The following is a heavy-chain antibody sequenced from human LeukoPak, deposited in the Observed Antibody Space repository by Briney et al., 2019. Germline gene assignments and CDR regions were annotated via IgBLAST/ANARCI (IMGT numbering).Heavy chain of an antibody. CDR2: VKSKTHGGTT. CDR3: TTERPYFDN. J-gene: IGHJ4*02. CDR1: GFTFSDAW. Sequence: GGSLRLSCAASGFTFSDAWMSWVRQAPGKGLEWVGRVKSKTHGGTTAYAAPVKGRFTISRDDSKTTVYLQMNSLKSEDAAMYYCTTERPYFDNWGQGTLVTVSS. V-gene: IGHV3-15*01.